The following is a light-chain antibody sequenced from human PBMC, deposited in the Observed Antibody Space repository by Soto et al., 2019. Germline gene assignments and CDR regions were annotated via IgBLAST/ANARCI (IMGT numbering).Light chain of an antibody. J-gene: IGLJ7*01. V-gene: IGLV2-14*03. CDR1: SSDVGGYSY. CDR2: DVS. CDR3: SSFSSITREV. Sequence: QSALTQPASVSGSTGQSITISCTGTSSDVGGYSYVSWYQQHPGKTPKLMIYDVSNRPSGVSHRFSGSKSGNTASLTISGLQTEDEADYYCSSFSSITREVFGGGTPLPVL.